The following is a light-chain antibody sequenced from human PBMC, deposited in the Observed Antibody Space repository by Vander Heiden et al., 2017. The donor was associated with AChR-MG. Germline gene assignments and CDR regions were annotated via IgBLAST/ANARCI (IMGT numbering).Light chain of an antibody. V-gene: IGKV1-33*01. CDR1: QDTSNY. J-gene: IGKJ2*01. CDR3: QQEDNLPQT. CDR2: YAS. Sequence: DIQMTQSPSSLSASVGDRVTMTCQASQDTSNYLNWYQQKPGKAPKLLIYYASNLETGVPSRFSGSGSGTDFTFTISSLQPEDIATYYCQQEDNLPQTFGQGTKLEIK.